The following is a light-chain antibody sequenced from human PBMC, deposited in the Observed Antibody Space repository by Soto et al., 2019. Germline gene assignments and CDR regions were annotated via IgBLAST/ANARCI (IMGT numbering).Light chain of an antibody. CDR2: RNN. J-gene: IGLJ2*01. CDR3: AAWDDSLSAHVV. CDR1: NSNIGSSF. Sequence: QLVLTQPPSASGTPGQRVTISCSGSNSNIGSSFVYWYQQLPGTAPKLLIYRNNQRPSGVPDRFSGSKSGTSASLAISGLRSEDEADYYCAAWDDSLSAHVVFGGGTKLTVL. V-gene: IGLV1-47*01.